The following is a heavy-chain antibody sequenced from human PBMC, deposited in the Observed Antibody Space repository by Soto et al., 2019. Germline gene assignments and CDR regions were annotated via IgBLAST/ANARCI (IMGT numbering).Heavy chain of an antibody. CDR2: IYSGGST. J-gene: IGHJ6*02. V-gene: IGHV3-53*01. Sequence: GGSLRLSCAASGFTVSSNYMSWVRQAPGKGLEWVSVIYSGGSTYYADSVKGRFTISRDNSKNTLYLQMNSLRAEDTAVYYCAREQVTTGYYYYYYGMDVWGQGTTVTVSS. D-gene: IGHD4-17*01. CDR1: GFTVSSNY. CDR3: AREQVTTGYYYYYYGMDV.